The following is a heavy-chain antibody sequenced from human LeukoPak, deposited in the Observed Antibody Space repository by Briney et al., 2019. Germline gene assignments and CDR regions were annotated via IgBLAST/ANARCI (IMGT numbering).Heavy chain of an antibody. Sequence: SETLSLTCAVYGGSFSSFYWSWIRQPAGKGLEWIGLIYTSGSTNYNPSLKSRVTMSVDTSKNQFSLKLSSVTAADTAVYYCARMKYYYYYYMDVWGKGTTVTVSS. V-gene: IGHV4-59*10. J-gene: IGHJ6*03. CDR1: GGSFSSFY. CDR3: ARMKYYYYYYMDV. CDR2: IYTSGST.